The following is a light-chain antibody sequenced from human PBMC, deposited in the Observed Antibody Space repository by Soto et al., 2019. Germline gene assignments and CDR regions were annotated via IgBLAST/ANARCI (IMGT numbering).Light chain of an antibody. CDR2: AEA. V-gene: IGKV1-39*01. Sequence: DIQMTQSPSSLSASVGDSVTIICRASQSISRYLNWYQQRPGKVPKILIYAEAILQSGVPPRFTGSGAGTDFTLTIIGLQPEDVATYHCQQSYITPYTFGQGTKLDIE. CDR3: QQSYITPYT. CDR1: QSISRY. J-gene: IGKJ2*01.